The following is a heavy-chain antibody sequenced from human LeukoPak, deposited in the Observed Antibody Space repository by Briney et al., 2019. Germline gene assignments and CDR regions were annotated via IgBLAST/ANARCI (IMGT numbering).Heavy chain of an antibody. CDR2: NNPNSGGT. J-gene: IGHJ4*02. D-gene: IGHD1-7*01. CDR1: GYTFTGYY. Sequence: ASVKVSCKASGYTFTGYYMHWVRQAPGQGLEWMGWNNPNSGGTNYAQKFQGRVTMTRDTSISTAYMELSRLRSDDTAVYYCARPNWNYVPYFDYWGQGTLVTVSS. V-gene: IGHV1-2*02. CDR3: ARPNWNYVPYFDY.